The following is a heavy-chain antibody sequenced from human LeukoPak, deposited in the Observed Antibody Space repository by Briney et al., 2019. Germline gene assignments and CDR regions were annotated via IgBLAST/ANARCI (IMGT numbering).Heavy chain of an antibody. V-gene: IGHV3-48*01. CDR2: ISSSSSTI. D-gene: IGHD6-6*01. Sequence: HAGGSLRLSCAASGFTFSSYSMNWVRQAPGKGLEWVSYISSSSSTIYYADSVKGRFTISRDNAKNSLYPQMNSLRAEDTAVYYCARSSRYLPWGQGTLVTVSS. CDR3: ARSSRYLP. CDR1: GFTFSSYS. J-gene: IGHJ5*02.